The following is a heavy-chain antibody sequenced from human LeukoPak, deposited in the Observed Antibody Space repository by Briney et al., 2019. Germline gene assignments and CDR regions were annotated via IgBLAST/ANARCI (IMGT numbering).Heavy chain of an antibody. CDR1: GFTFSDYY. J-gene: IGHJ2*01. Sequence: GGSLRLSCAASGFTFSDYYMSWIRQAPGKGLEWVSYISSSGSTIYYADSVKGRFTISRDNAKNSLYLQMNSLRAEDMALYYCAKDISPGPYEWYFDLWGRGTLVTVSS. V-gene: IGHV3-11*01. D-gene: IGHD3-3*02. CDR2: ISSSGSTI. CDR3: AKDISPGPYEWYFDL.